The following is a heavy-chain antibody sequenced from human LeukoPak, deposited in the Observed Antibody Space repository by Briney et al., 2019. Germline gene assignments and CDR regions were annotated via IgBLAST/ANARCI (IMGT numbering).Heavy chain of an antibody. Sequence: PGGSLRLSCAASGFTFSSYGMHWVRQAPGKGLEWVAVISYDGSNKYYADSVKGRFTISRDNSKNTLYLQMNSLRAEDTAVYYCAKAGLDPEFNYYYYYMDVWGKGTTVTVSS. V-gene: IGHV3-30*18. J-gene: IGHJ6*03. CDR2: ISYDGSNK. CDR3: AKAGLDPEFNYYYYYMDV. D-gene: IGHD3-10*01. CDR1: GFTFSSYG.